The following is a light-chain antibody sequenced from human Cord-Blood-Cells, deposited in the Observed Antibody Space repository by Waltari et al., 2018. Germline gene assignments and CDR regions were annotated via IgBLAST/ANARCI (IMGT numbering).Light chain of an antibody. CDR2: YDT. CDR1: NIRSKR. V-gene: IGLV3-21*04. J-gene: IGLJ2*01. CDR3: QVWDSSSDHQV. Sequence: SYVLTQPPSVSVAPGKTPRITCGGNNIRSKRVHWYQQKAGQAPVLVTYYDTDRPSGIPERFSGSNSGNTATLSISRVEGGDEVDYYGQVWDSSSDHQVFGGGTKLTGL.